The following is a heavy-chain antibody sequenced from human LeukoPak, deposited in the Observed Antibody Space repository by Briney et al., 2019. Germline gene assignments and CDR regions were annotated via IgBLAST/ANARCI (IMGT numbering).Heavy chain of an antibody. CDR1: GVSISNTNW. J-gene: IGHJ4*02. Sequence: SGTLSLTFGVSGVSISNTNWWRCVRQPPGQRLEWIGEISPTGLNNKNTSLERRVGVSLDKSTTQLALNLTCVTAADTAVYYCSREKGAFSPFCYWGQGRLVTAPS. CDR2: ISPTGLN. CDR3: SREKGAFSPFCY. D-gene: IGHD3-3*01. V-gene: IGHV4-4*02.